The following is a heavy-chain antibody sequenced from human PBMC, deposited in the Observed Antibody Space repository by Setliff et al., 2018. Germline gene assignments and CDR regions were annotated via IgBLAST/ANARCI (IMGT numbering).Heavy chain of an antibody. CDR1: GGSISSYY. J-gene: IGHJ6*02. CDR2: LHTSGST. V-gene: IGHV4-4*07. D-gene: IGHD3-10*01. Sequence: SETLSLTCTVSGGSISSYYWSWIRQPAGKGLEWVGRLHTSGSTNYNPSLKSRVTISVDTSRNQFSLKLRSVTAADTAVYYCARLSWDGLRYYGLDVWGQGATVTVSS. CDR3: ARLSWDGLRYYGLDV.